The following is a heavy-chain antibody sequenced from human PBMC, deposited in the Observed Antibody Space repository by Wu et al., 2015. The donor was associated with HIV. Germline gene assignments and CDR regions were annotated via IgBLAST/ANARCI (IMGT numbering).Heavy chain of an antibody. D-gene: IGHD2-15*01. V-gene: IGHV1-69*05. CDR1: GDTFSSYA. Sequence: QVQLVQSGAEVKKPGSSVKVSCKASGDTFSSYAISWVRQAPGQGLEWMGGIIPIFGTANYAQKFQGRVTITTDESTSTAYMELSNLRSDDTAVYYCARDCSGGSCYDHYYYGMDVWGRRDHGHRLL. CDR3: ARDCSGGSCYDHYYYGMDV. CDR2: IIPIFGTA. J-gene: IGHJ6*02.